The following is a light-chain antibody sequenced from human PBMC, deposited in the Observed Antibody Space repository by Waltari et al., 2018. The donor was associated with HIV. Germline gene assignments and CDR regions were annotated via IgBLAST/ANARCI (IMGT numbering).Light chain of an antibody. CDR1: NSHIVNNY. Sequence: QSVLTQPPSVSATPGQRVTISCSGSNSHIVNNYAQWYQQLPGTTPKLLIYRDDQRPSGVPDRFSGSKSGTSASLAISGLRSEDEADYYCATWDDSLSGVLFGGGTKLTVL. CDR2: RDD. J-gene: IGLJ3*02. CDR3: ATWDDSLSGVL. V-gene: IGLV1-47*01.